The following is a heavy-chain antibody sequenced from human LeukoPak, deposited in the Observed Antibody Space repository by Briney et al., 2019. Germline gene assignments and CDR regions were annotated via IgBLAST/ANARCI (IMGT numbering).Heavy chain of an antibody. CDR1: GGSISNYY. D-gene: IGHD3-22*01. CDR2: IYYSGST. J-gene: IGHJ4*02. V-gene: IGHV4-59*13. Sequence: SETLSLTCTVSGGSISNYYWSWIRRPPGKGLEYIGYIYYSGSTDYNPSLKSRVTISVDTSKNQFSLKLSSVTAADTAVYYCASQDSSGYYFPYWGQGTLVTVSS. CDR3: ASQDSSGYYFPY.